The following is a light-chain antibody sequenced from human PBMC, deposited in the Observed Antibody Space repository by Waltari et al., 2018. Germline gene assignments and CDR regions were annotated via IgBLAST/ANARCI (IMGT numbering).Light chain of an antibody. Sequence: DIVMTQSPDSLAVSLGERATINCKSSQSVLCSSNNKNYLAWYQQKPGQPPKLLIYWASTRESGVPDRFSGSGSETDFTLTISTLQADDVAVYYCQQYYSTPGTFGEGTKVEIK. CDR3: QQYYSTPGT. V-gene: IGKV4-1*01. J-gene: IGKJ1*01. CDR1: QSVLCSSNNKNY. CDR2: WAS.